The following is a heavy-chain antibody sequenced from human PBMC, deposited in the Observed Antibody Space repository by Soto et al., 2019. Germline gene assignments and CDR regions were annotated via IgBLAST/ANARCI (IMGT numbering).Heavy chain of an antibody. CDR2: IGPETGAT. J-gene: IGHJ4*02. Sequence: ASVKVSCKASGYTFTGHYIHWVRQAPEQGPEWMGEIGPETGATRYAQKFQGRVTMTRDMSITTVYMELNNLSPDDTAVYYCGRGRSGQIVVFYWGQGTPVTVYS. CDR3: GRGRSGQIVVFY. D-gene: IGHD1-26*01. V-gene: IGHV1-2*02. CDR1: GYTFTGHY.